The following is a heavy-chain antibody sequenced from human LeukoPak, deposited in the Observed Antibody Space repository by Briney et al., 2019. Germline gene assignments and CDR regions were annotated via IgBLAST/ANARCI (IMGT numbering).Heavy chain of an antibody. CDR1: GGSISSYY. D-gene: IGHD3-10*01. V-gene: IGHV4-59*08. CDR2: IYYSGST. J-gene: IGHJ6*02. Sequence: PSETLSLTCTVSGGSISSYYWSWIRQPPGKGLEWIGYIYYSGSTNYNPSLKSRVTISVDTSKNQFSLKLCSVTAADTAVYYCARHGEGDYYYYYYGMDVWGQGTTVTVSS. CDR3: ARHGEGDYYYYYYGMDV.